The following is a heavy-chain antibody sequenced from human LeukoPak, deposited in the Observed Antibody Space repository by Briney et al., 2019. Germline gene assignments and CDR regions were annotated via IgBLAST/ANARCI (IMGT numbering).Heavy chain of an antibody. CDR2: IYYSGST. CDR1: GGSISSYY. CDR3: ARAPYGSGSYRRGVNWFDP. Sequence: SETLSLTCTVSGGSISSYYWSWIRQPPGKGLEWIGYIYYSGSTNYNPSLKSRVTISVDTSKNQFSLELSSVTAADTAVYYCARAPYGSGSYRRGVNWFDPWGQGTLVTVSS. D-gene: IGHD3-10*01. V-gene: IGHV4-59*01. J-gene: IGHJ5*02.